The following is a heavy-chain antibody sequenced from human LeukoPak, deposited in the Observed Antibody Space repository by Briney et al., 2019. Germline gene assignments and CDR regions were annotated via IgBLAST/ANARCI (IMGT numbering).Heavy chain of an antibody. J-gene: IGHJ6*03. V-gene: IGHV3-7*01. D-gene: IGHD3-9*01. CDR1: GFTCSSYW. Sequence: GRSLRLSCAASGFTCSSYWMSWVRQTPGKGLEWVANIKQDGSEKGYVDSGKGRFTISRDNAKNSLYLQMNSLRAEDTAVYYCARAPYYDIVTGYYSYYYYYMDVWGKGTTVTISS. CDR2: IKQDGSEK. CDR3: ARAPYYDIVTGYYSYYYYYMDV.